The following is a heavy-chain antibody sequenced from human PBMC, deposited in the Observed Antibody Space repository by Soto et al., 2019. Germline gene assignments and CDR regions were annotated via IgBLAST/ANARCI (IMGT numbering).Heavy chain of an antibody. Sequence: QVQLQESGPGLVKPSETLSLTCAVSGDSISSYYCMWIRQPPGKGLESIGYLYDGRSANYNPSLKRRVTLSVDTSTNQCSLTLSSMTAADTAVYYCALRSRAVVPEYWGQGTLVTVSS. D-gene: IGHD3-22*01. CDR1: GDSISSYY. CDR3: ALRSRAVVPEY. J-gene: IGHJ4*02. CDR2: LYDGRSA. V-gene: IGHV4-59*01.